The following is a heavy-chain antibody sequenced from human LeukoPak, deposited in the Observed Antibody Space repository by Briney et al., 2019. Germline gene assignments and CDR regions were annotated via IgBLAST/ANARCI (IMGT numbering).Heavy chain of an antibody. D-gene: IGHD3-10*01. CDR3: ARDASRALLCDF. Sequence: PGGSLTLSCAASGFTFSSYDMNWVRQAPGKGLEWVSSISSRGRNIFYAVSVTGRFTISRDNANNALYLQMNSLRREDTAVYYCARDASRALLCDFWGQGSLVTVSS. V-gene: IGHV3-21*01. CDR2: ISSRGRNI. CDR1: GFTFSSYD. J-gene: IGHJ4*02.